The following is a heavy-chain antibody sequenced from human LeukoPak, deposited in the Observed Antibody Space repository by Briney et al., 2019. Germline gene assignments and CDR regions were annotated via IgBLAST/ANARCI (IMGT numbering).Heavy chain of an antibody. J-gene: IGHJ4*02. CDR3: GRRYDILPGYIDD. V-gene: IGHV5-10-1*01. D-gene: IGHD3-9*01. CDR2: IDPSDSYT. Sequence: LGESLKISCKGSGYSFTSYWISWVRQMPGKGLEWMGRIDPSDSYTNYSPSFQGHVTISADKSISTAYLQWSSLKASDTAMYSWGRRYDILPGYIDDWGQGTLVTVSS. CDR1: GYSFTSYW.